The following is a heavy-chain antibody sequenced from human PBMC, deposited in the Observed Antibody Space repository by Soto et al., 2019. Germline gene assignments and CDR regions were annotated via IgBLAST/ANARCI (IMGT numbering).Heavy chain of an antibody. V-gene: IGHV4-4*07. CDR2: IYTSGST. Sequence: PSETLSLTRTVSGGSISSYDWSWIRQPAGKGLEWIGRIYTSGSTNYNPSLKSRVTMSVDTSKNQFSLKLSSVTAADTAVYYCARVACSSSSCFVRLGYTFGNSGMDFWGQGTTVTVSS. J-gene: IGHJ6*02. CDR3: ARVACSSSSCFVRLGYTFGNSGMDF. CDR1: GGSISSYD. D-gene: IGHD2-2*01.